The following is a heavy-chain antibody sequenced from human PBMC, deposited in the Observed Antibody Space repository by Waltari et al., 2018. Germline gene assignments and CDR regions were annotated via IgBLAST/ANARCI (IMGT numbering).Heavy chain of an antibody. CDR2: INPNGGGT. CDR1: GYTFTCYY. V-gene: IGHV1-2*02. J-gene: IGHJ5*02. Sequence: QVQLVQSGAEVKKPGASVTVSCKASGYTFTCYYMLWVRQAPGQGREWMGWINPNGGGTNYAQKFQGRVTMTRDTSISTAYMELSRLRSDDTAVYYCARGGCSSTSCYTVGNWFDPWGQGTLVTVSS. CDR3: ARGGCSSTSCYTVGNWFDP. D-gene: IGHD2-2*02.